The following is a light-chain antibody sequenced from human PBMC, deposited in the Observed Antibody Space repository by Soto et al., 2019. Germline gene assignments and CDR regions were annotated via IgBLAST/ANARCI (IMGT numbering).Light chain of an antibody. V-gene: IGKV3-15*01. CDR2: DTS. CDR1: QSVSSSY. Sequence: EIVLTQSPGTLSLSPGERVTLSCRASQSVSSSYLAWYQQKPGQAPRLLIYDTSTRAPGLPVRFSGSGSGTEFTLSISSLQSEDFAIYYCQQYYDWPRTFGQGTKVDIK. CDR3: QQYYDWPRT. J-gene: IGKJ2*01.